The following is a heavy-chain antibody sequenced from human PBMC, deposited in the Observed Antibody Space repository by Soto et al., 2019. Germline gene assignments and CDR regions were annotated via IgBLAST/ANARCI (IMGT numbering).Heavy chain of an antibody. D-gene: IGHD5-12*01. V-gene: IGHV3-7*01. CDR2: IKPDGSEK. CDR3: AGAWT. Sequence: GGSLRLSCIGSGFTFSSHWMSWVRQTPERGLEWLANIKPDGSEKNYGDSVKGRFTISRDNAENSLYLQMNSLRAEDTAIYYCAGAWTWGKGILVTVSS. CDR1: GFTFSSHW. J-gene: IGHJ5*02.